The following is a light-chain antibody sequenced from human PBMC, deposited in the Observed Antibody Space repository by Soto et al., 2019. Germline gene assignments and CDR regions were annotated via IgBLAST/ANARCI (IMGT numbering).Light chain of an antibody. V-gene: IGLV1-40*01. Sequence: QSVLTQPPSVSGAPGRRVTISCTGSSSNIGAGYDVHWYQQLPGTAPKLLIYGNTNRLSGVPDRFSGSKSDTSASLAITGLQAEDEADYYCQSYDDSLSCSVFGGGTKLTVL. CDR3: QSYDDSLSCSV. CDR1: SSNIGAGYD. CDR2: GNT. J-gene: IGLJ3*02.